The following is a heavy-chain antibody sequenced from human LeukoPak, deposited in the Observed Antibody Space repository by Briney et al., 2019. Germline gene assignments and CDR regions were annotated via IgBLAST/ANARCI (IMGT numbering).Heavy chain of an antibody. Sequence: ASVKVSCKASGYTFSNYDVNWVRQATGQGLEWMGWVNPNSGNTGYAQKFQGRVTMTRNTSISTAYMDLSSLTSEDTAVYYCTIGKLASRRGSWFDPWGQGTLVTISS. V-gene: IGHV1-8*02. CDR3: TIGKLASRRGSWFDP. J-gene: IGHJ5*02. D-gene: IGHD6-6*01. CDR2: VNPNSGNT. CDR1: GYTFSNYD.